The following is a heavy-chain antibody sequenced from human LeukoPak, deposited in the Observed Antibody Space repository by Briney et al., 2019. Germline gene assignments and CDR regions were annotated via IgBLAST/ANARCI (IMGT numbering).Heavy chain of an antibody. CDR3: ARDVAGSSGVFDY. CDR2: LDGRSGTI. D-gene: IGHD6-25*01. V-gene: IGHV3-48*04. Sequence: GGSLRLSCAASGFSFSSYSMNWVRQAPGKGLEWVSYLDGRSGTIYYADSVKGRFTISRDNAKNSLYLQMNSLRAEDTAVYYCARDVAGSSGVFDYWGQGTLVTVSS. J-gene: IGHJ4*02. CDR1: GFSFSSYS.